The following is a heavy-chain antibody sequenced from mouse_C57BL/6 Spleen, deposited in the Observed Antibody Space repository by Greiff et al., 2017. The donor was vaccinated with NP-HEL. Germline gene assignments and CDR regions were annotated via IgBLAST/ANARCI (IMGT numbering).Heavy chain of an antibody. D-gene: IGHD2-4*01. Sequence: LQESGAELVRPGTSVKMSCKASGYTFTNYWIGWAKQRPGHGLEWIGDIYPGGGYTNYNEKFKGKATLTADKSSSTAYMQFSSLTSEDSAIYYCARSGDYDWYFDVWGTGTTVTVSS. J-gene: IGHJ1*03. CDR1: GYTFTNYW. CDR2: IYPGGGYT. CDR3: ARSGDYDWYFDV. V-gene: IGHV1-63*01.